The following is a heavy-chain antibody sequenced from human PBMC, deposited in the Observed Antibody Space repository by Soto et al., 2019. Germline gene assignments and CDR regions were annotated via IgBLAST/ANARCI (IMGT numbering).Heavy chain of an antibody. CDR2: IIPIFGTA. Sequence: QVQLVQSGAEVKKPGSSVKVSCKASGGTFSSYAISWVRQAPGQGLVWMGGIIPIFGTANYAQKFQGRVTITADESTSTAYMELSSLRSEDTAVYYCARGGYYGSGNLRWFDPWGQGTLVTVSS. V-gene: IGHV1-69*01. CDR3: ARGGYYGSGNLRWFDP. J-gene: IGHJ5*02. D-gene: IGHD3-10*01. CDR1: GGTFSSYA.